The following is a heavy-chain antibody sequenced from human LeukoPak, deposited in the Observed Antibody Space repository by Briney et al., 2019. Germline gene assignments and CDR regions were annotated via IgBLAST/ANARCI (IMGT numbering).Heavy chain of an antibody. Sequence: AAVKVSCKASGYTFTSYYMHWVRQAPGQGLEWMGIIYPSGGSTSYAQKFQGRGTMTRATSTSTVYMELSSLRSEDTAVYFCARCGDCGEAVADAVSDYWGQGTLVTVSS. CDR3: ARCGDCGEAVADAVSDY. D-gene: IGHD6-19*01. V-gene: IGHV1-46*01. CDR2: IYPSGGST. CDR1: GYTFTSYY. J-gene: IGHJ4*02.